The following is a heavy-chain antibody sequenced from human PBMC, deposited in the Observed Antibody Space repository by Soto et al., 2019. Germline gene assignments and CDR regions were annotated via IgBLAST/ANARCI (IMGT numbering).Heavy chain of an antibody. Sequence: GESLKISCKGSGYSFTSYWIGWVRRMPGKGLEWMGIIYPGDSDTRYSPSFQGQVTISADKSISTAYLQWRSLKASDTAMFFRAKRAYDILTGPQDAFDIWGQGTMVTVSS. CDR1: GYSFTSYW. J-gene: IGHJ3*02. CDR3: AKRAYDILTGPQDAFDI. V-gene: IGHV5-51*01. D-gene: IGHD3-9*01. CDR2: IYPGDSDT.